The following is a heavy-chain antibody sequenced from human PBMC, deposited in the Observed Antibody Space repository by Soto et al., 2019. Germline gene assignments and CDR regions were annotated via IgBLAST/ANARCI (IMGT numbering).Heavy chain of an antibody. V-gene: IGHV4-59*08. J-gene: IGHJ5*02. CDR3: AGHTGYCSSGSCNSWFGP. D-gene: IGHD2-15*01. CDR2: MYYSGNT. Sequence: SETLSLTCTVSGGSITSYYWSWIRQPPGKGLEWIGYMYYSGNTNYNPSLKSRVTISVDTSKSQLSLKLSSVTAADTAVYYCAGHTGYCSSGSCNSWFGPWGQGTLVTVSS. CDR1: GGSITSYY.